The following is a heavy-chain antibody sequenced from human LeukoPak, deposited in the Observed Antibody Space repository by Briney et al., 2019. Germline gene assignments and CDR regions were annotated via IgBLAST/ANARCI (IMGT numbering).Heavy chain of an antibody. CDR3: ALRMVRGVIDWFDP. CDR1: GGSISSYY. Sequence: SETLSLTCTVSGGSISSYYWSWIRQPPGKGLEWIGYIYYSGSTNYNPSLKSRVTISVDTSKNQFSLKLSSVTAADTAVYYCALRMVRGVIDWFDPWGQRTLVTVSS. CDR2: IYYSGST. D-gene: IGHD3-10*01. V-gene: IGHV4-59*01. J-gene: IGHJ5*02.